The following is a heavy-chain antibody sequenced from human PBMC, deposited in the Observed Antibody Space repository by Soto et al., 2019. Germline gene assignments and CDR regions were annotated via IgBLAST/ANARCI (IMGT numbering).Heavy chain of an antibody. Sequence: SETLSLTCTVSGGSISSYYWSWIRQPPGKGLEWIGYIYYSGSTNYNPSLKSRVTISVDTSKNQFSLKLSSVTAADTAVYYCARASGRYVDHWGPGPLFTVSS. D-gene: IGHD6-25*01. CDR3: ARASGRYVDH. CDR2: IYYSGST. CDR1: GGSISSYY. V-gene: IGHV4-59*01. J-gene: IGHJ4*02.